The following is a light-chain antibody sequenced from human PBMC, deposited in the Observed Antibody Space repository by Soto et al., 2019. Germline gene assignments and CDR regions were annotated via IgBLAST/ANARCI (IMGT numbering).Light chain of an antibody. V-gene: IGKV1-27*01. Sequence: DIPMTQSPSSLSASVGDRVTITCRARQGIRDYLAWYQQKPGKVPKLLIYAASTLQSGVPSRFSGSGSGTDFTLTISSLQPEDVATYYCQQYGRSWWTFGQGTKVEIK. CDR1: QGIRDY. J-gene: IGKJ1*01. CDR3: QQYGRSWWT. CDR2: AAS.